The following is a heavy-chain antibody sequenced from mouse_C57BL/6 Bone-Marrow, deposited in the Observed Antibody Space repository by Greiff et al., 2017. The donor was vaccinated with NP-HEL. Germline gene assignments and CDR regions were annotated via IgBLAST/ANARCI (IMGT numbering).Heavy chain of an antibody. Sequence: EVQLQQSGPELVKPGASVKMSCKASGYTFTDYNMHWVKQSHGKSLEWIGYINPNNGGTSYNQKFKGKATLTVNKSSSTAYMELRSLTSEDSAVYYCERIYYYGSSSFDYWGQGTTLTVSS. V-gene: IGHV1-22*01. CDR3: ERIYYYGSSSFDY. CDR1: GYTFTDYN. CDR2: INPNNGGT. J-gene: IGHJ2*01. D-gene: IGHD1-1*01.